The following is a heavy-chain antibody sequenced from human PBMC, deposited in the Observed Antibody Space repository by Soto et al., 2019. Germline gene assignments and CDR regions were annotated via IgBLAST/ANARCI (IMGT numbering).Heavy chain of an antibody. CDR2: ISVYNGNT. Sequence: GASVKVSCKASGYNFIGYGLSWVRQAPGQGLEWMGWISVYNGNTNTAQRFQGRVTMPPDTSTNRVYMELRSLTSDDTAVYHSPRGRRPLIGGRYDTRGYFDYWGQGALV. D-gene: IGHD3-22*01. CDR1: GYNFIGYG. CDR3: PRGRRPLIGGRYDTRGYFDY. J-gene: IGHJ4*02. V-gene: IGHV1-18*01.